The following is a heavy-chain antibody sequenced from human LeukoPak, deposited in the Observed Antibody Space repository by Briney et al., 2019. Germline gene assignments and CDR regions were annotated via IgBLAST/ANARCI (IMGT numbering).Heavy chain of an antibody. J-gene: IGHJ4*02. V-gene: IGHV4-61*02. D-gene: IGHD3-22*01. CDR2: IYSTGSS. Sequence: PSETLSLTCTVSGGSISSGSYYWSWIRQPAGKGLEWIGRIYSTGSSNYNPSLKSRVSISMDTSKNQFSLKLTSATAADTAMYYCAREDYYDTNGYYPFDYWGQGTLVTVSS. CDR1: GGSISSGSYY. CDR3: AREDYYDTNGYYPFDY.